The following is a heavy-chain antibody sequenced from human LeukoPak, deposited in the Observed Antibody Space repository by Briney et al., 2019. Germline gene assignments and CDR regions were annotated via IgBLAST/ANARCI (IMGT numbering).Heavy chain of an antibody. CDR2: IYYSGST. CDR3: ARDEGSGFDY. D-gene: IGHD2-15*01. V-gene: IGHV4-59*01. Sequence: SETLSLTCTVSGGSISSYYWSWIRQPPGKGLEWIGYIYYSGSTNYNPSLKSRVTISVDTSKNQFSLKLGPVTAADTAVYYCARDEGSGFDYWGQGTLVTVSS. CDR1: GGSISSYY. J-gene: IGHJ4*02.